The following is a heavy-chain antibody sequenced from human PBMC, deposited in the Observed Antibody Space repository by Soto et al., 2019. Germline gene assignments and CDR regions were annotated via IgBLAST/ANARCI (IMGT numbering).Heavy chain of an antibody. D-gene: IGHD1-26*01. CDR3: ARGDQYDILHRYYAMDV. CDR2: IAYDGINK. V-gene: IGHV3-30-3*01. CDR1: GFTFNKFD. J-gene: IGHJ6*02. Sequence: QVQLVESGGGVVQPGTSLRLSCVASGFTFNKFDMHWIRQTPDKRLQWVAFIAYDGINKYYTGSVKGRFSVSRDNSQKTVAPQMNNLGLEDTATYFCARGDQYDILHRYYAMDVWGPGTTVTISS.